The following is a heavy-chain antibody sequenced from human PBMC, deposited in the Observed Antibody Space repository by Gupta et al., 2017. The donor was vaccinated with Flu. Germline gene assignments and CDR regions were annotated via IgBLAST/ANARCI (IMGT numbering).Heavy chain of an antibody. CDR2: ISSSGSTI. Sequence: QVQLVESGGGLVKPGGSLRLSCAASGFTFSDYNMSWIRQAPGKGLEWVSYISSSGSTIYYADSVKGRFTISRDNAKNSLYLQMNSLRAEDTAVYYCASDSEDIVVVPAARRRNDVDYWGQGTLVTVSS. V-gene: IGHV3-11*01. J-gene: IGHJ4*02. CDR3: ASDSEDIVVVPAARRRNDVDY. CDR1: GFTFSDYN. D-gene: IGHD2-2*01.